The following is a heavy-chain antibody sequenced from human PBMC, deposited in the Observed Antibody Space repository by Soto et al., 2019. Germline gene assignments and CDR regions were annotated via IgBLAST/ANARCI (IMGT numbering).Heavy chain of an antibody. CDR2: IYYSGST. D-gene: IGHD1-1*01. V-gene: IGHV4-30-4*01. J-gene: IGHJ5*02. Sequence: SETLSLTCTVSGGSISSGDYYWSWIRQPPGKGLEWIGYIYYSGSTYYNPSLKSRVTISVDTSKNQFSLKLSSVTAADTAVYYCARDKIGGHNSNWFDPWGQGTLVTVS. CDR1: GGSISSGDYY. CDR3: ARDKIGGHNSNWFDP.